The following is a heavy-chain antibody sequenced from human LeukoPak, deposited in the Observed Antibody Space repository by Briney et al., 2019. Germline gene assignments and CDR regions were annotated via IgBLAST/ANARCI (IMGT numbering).Heavy chain of an antibody. D-gene: IGHD1-1*01. V-gene: IGHV1-8*01. CDR2: MNPESGNT. CDR1: GYTFTSHD. CDR3: ARGYSPSATTTGNDY. Sequence: ASVKVSCKASGYTFTSHDINWVRQATGQGLEWMGWMNPESGNTGYAQKFQGRVTMTRDTSINTAYLELYSLRSEDTAVYYCARGYSPSATTTGNDYWGQGTLVTVPS. J-gene: IGHJ4*02.